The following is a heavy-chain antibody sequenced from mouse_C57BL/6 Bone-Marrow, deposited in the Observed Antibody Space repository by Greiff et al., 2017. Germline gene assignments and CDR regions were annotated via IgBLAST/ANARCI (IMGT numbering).Heavy chain of an antibody. Sequence: QVQLQQPGAELVKPGASVKMSCKASGYTFTSYWITWVKQRPGQGLEWIGDIYPGSGSTNYNEKFKSKATLTVDTSSSTAYMQRSSLTSEDSAVYYCATPIYYEYGYAMDYWGQGTSVTVSS. J-gene: IGHJ4*01. V-gene: IGHV1-55*01. CDR3: ATPIYYEYGYAMDY. D-gene: IGHD2-4*01. CDR1: GYTFTSYW. CDR2: IYPGSGST.